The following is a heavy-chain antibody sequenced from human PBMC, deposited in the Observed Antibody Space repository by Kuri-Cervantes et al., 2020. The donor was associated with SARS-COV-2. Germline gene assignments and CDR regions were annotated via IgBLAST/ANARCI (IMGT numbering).Heavy chain of an antibody. Sequence: SETLSLTCAVSGYSISSGYYWGWIRQPPGKGLEWIGSIYHSGSTNYNPSLKSRVTISVDTSKNQFSLKLSSVTAADTAVYYCARKYYDILTGYYTEDYWGQGTLVTVSS. J-gene: IGHJ4*02. V-gene: IGHV4-38-2*01. D-gene: IGHD3-9*01. CDR3: ARKYYDILTGYYTEDY. CDR1: GYSISSGYY. CDR2: IYHSGST.